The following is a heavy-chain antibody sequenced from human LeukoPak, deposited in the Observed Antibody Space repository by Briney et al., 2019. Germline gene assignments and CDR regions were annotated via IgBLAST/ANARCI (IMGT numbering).Heavy chain of an antibody. V-gene: IGHV1-58*02. CDR2: IVVGSGNT. Sequence: ASVKVSCQASGFTFTSSAMQWVRQARGQRLEWIGWIVVGSGNTNYPQKFQERVTITRDMSTSTAYMELSSLRCEDTAVYYCAAEGVYYYDSSGYQNWFDRCGQGTLVTVSS. D-gene: IGHD3-22*01. CDR3: AAEGVYYYDSSGYQNWFDR. J-gene: IGHJ5*02. CDR1: GFTFTSSA.